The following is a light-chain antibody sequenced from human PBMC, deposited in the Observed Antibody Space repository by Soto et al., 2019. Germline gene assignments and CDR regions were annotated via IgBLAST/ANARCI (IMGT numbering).Light chain of an antibody. Sequence: QSALTQPASVSGSPGQSITISCTGTSSDVGGYNYVSWYQQHPGKAPKLMIYEVSNRPSGVSNRFSGSKSGNTASLTISGLQAEDEADNYCSSYTSSSTPVVFGGETKLTVL. V-gene: IGLV2-14*01. CDR1: SSDVGGYNY. CDR3: SSYTSSSTPVV. CDR2: EVS. J-gene: IGLJ2*01.